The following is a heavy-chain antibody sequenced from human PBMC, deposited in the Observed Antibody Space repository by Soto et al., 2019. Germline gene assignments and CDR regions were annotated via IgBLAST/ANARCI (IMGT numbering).Heavy chain of an antibody. CDR2: IYYSGST. J-gene: IGHJ2*01. D-gene: IGHD3-3*01. Sequence: PPGKGLEWIGYIYYSGSTNYHPSLKSRVTISVDTAKNQFSLTLSSVTAADTAVYYCARYFFFQAEDGIRDTVPVSAFLLNRSSDL. V-gene: IGHV4-59*01. CDR3: ARYFFFQAEDGIRDTVPVSAFLLNRSSDL.